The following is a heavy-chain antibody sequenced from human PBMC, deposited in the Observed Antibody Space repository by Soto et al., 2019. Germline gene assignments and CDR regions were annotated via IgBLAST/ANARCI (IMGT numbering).Heavy chain of an antibody. Sequence: PSETLSLTCTVSGGSIGSYHWSWVRQPLGKGLEWIASVYYTGTTNYNPSLGSRVTISIDAPGNRFSMEITSVTAADTAIYYCARDTVLTGMFDFWGQGTLVTVSS. CDR3: ARDTVLTGMFDF. CDR2: VYYTGTT. CDR1: GGSIGSYH. D-gene: IGHD4-17*01. J-gene: IGHJ4*02. V-gene: IGHV4-59*01.